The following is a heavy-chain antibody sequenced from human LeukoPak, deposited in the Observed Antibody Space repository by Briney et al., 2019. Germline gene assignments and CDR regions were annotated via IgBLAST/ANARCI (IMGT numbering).Heavy chain of an antibody. CDR1: GFTFSSHA. J-gene: IGHJ4*02. CDR2: ISGSGETT. Sequence: GGSLRLSCAASGFTFSSHAMSWVRQAPGKGLEWVSAISGSGETTYYADSVKGRFTISRDDSKNTVYLQMNSLRAEDTAVYSCAKYTSGTSYRGLDQWGQGTLVTVSS. V-gene: IGHV3-23*01. CDR3: AKYTSGTSYRGLDQ. D-gene: IGHD3-10*01.